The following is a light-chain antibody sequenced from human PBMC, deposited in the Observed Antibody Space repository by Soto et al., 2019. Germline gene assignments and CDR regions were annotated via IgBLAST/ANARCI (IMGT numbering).Light chain of an antibody. CDR3: QEYIQWPPGM. V-gene: IGKV3-20*01. J-gene: IGKJ1*01. Sequence: EIVLTQSPGTLSLSPGDRATLACRASQSVSSRYLAWYQQTPGQAPRLLIYGTSHRATGIPDRFSGSGSGTDFTLTISSLQSEDFAVYYCQEYIQWPPGMFGPGTTVDIK. CDR1: QSVSSRY. CDR2: GTS.